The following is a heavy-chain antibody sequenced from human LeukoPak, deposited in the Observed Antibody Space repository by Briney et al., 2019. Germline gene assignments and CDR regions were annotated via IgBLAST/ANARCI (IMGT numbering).Heavy chain of an antibody. CDR1: GGSISSSSYY. D-gene: IGHD5-24*01. CDR3: ARDRGRWLHRDAFDI. V-gene: IGHV4-39*07. Sequence: SETLSLTCTVSGGSISSSSYYWGWIRQPPGKGLEWIGSIYYSGSTYYNPSLKSRVTISVDTSKNQFSLKLSSVTAADTAVYYCARDRGRWLHRDAFDIWGQGTMVTVSS. J-gene: IGHJ3*02. CDR2: IYYSGST.